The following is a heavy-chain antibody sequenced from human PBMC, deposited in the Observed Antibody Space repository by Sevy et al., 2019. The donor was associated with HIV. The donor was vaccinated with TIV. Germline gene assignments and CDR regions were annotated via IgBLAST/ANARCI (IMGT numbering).Heavy chain of an antibody. Sequence: GGSLRLSCKASGFSFTDFWMQWVRQVPGKGPEWVANINQDGSEMYYVDSVKGRFTISRDNSKNTLYLQMNSLRAEDTAVYYCAKDGGVGCSSTSCYHYYGMDVWGQGTTVTVSS. CDR2: INQDGSEM. CDR3: AKDGGVGCSSTSCYHYYGMDV. V-gene: IGHV3-7*03. J-gene: IGHJ6*02. CDR1: GFSFTDFW. D-gene: IGHD2-2*01.